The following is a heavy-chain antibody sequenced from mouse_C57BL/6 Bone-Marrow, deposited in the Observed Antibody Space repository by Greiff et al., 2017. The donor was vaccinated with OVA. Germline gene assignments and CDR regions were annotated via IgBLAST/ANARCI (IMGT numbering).Heavy chain of an antibody. V-gene: IGHV2-5*01. J-gene: IGHJ4*01. CDR3: AKRDYSNSYYAMDY. CDR1: GFSLTSYG. D-gene: IGHD2-5*01. CDR2: IWRGGST. Sequence: VQLKESGPGLVQPSQSLSITCTVSGFSLTSYGVHWVRQSPGKGLEWLGVIWRGGSTDYNAALMSRLSITKDNSKSQVFFKMNSLQADDTAIYYCAKRDYSNSYYAMDYWGQGTSVTVSS.